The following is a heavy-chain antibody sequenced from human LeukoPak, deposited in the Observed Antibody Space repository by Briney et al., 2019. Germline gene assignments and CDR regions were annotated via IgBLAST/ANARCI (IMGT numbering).Heavy chain of an antibody. D-gene: IGHD6-19*01. CDR3: ATSQTTRGRYGNAFDI. V-gene: IGHV3-7*01. CDR2: IKEDGREE. CDR1: GFVFTSFW. Sequence: GGSLRLSCVGSGFVFTSFWMSWVRQAPGRGPEWVANIKEDGREEYYVASVRGRFTISRDNAKNSLDLQMNNLRVEDTAVYYCATSQTTRGRYGNAFDIWGQGTTVTVSS. J-gene: IGHJ3*02.